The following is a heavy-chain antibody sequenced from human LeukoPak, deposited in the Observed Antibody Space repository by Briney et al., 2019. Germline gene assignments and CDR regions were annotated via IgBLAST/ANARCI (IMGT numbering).Heavy chain of an antibody. D-gene: IGHD2-15*01. CDR3: ARGRMTDIVVVVAATRYYFDY. J-gene: IGHJ4*02. Sequence: GGSLRLSCAASGFTFSDSYMAWIRQAPGKGLEYISYISNSGDSIYYADSVKGRFTTSRDNAKSSLYLQMNSLRAEDTAVYYCARGRMTDIVVVVAATRYYFDYWGQGTLVTVSS. CDR2: ISNSGDSI. CDR1: GFTFSDSY. V-gene: IGHV3-11*04.